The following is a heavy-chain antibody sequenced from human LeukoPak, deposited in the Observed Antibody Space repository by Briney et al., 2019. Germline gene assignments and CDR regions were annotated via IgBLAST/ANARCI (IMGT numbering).Heavy chain of an antibody. D-gene: IGHD6-13*01. V-gene: IGHV3-23*01. CDR3: AKGETAGLFDY. CDR2: ISGSGGST. J-gene: IGHJ4*02. CDR1: GFTFSGSA. Sequence: GGSLRLSCAASGFTFSGSAMHWVRQASGKGLEWVSAISGSGGSTYYADSVKGRFTISRDNSKNTLYLQMNSLRAEDTAVYYCAKGETAGLFDYWGQGTLVTVSS.